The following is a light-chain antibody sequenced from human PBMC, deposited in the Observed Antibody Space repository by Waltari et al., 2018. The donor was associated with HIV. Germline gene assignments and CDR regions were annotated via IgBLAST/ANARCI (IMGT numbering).Light chain of an antibody. J-gene: IGLJ2*01. CDR2: SNN. Sequence: HSVLTQPPSVSGAPGQRVTISCTGSSSNIGAGFDVHWYQQLPGTAPKLLIFSNNNRPSGVPDRVSGAKSGTSASLAITGLQAEDEADYYCQSFDNSLSALFGGGTKLTVL. V-gene: IGLV1-40*01. CDR1: SSNIGAGFD. CDR3: QSFDNSLSAL.